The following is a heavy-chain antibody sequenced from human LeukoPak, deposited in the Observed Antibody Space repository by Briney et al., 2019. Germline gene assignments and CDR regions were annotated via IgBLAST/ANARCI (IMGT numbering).Heavy chain of an antibody. Sequence: SETLSLTCAVYGGSFSGYYWSWIRQPPGKGLEWIGEINHSGSTNYNPSLKSRVTISVDTSKNQFSLKLSSVTAADTAVYYCARGSGWFRDWFDPWGQGTLVTVSS. CDR2: INHSGST. D-gene: IGHD6-19*01. CDR3: ARGSGWFRDWFDP. V-gene: IGHV4-34*01. CDR1: GGSFSGYY. J-gene: IGHJ5*02.